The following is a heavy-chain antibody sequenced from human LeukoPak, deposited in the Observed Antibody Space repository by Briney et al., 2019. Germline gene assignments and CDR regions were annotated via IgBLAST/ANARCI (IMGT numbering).Heavy chain of an antibody. J-gene: IGHJ6*02. V-gene: IGHV3-23*01. CDR1: GFTFSSYG. CDR2: ISGSGRAT. Sequence: GGSLRLSCAASGFTFSSYGMSWVRQAPGKGLEWVSDISGSGRATNYADSVKGRFTVSRDRSKNTVDLQMDSPSADDTAVYYCVKLGALIKNGMDVWGQGTTVTVSS. D-gene: IGHD3-16*01. CDR3: VKLGALIKNGMDV.